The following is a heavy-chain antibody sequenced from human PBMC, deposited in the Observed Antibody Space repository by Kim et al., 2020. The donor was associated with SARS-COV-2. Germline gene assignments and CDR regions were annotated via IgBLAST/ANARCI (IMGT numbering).Heavy chain of an antibody. Sequence: GGSLRLSCAASGFTFSSYGMHWVRQAPGKGLEWVAVISYDGSNKYYADSVKGRFTISRDNSKNTLYLQMNSLRAEDTAVYYCANAGFSGDYCGGDCYPNFDYWGQGTLVTVSS. CDR2: ISYDGSNK. J-gene: IGHJ4*02. V-gene: IGHV3-30*18. CDR1: GFTFSSYG. D-gene: IGHD2-21*01. CDR3: ANAGFSGDYCGGDCYPNFDY.